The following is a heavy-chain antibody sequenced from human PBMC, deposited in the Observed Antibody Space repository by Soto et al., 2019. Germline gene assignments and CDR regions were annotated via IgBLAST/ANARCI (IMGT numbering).Heavy chain of an antibody. CDR2: IYWDDDG. D-gene: IGHD2-15*01. CDR3: AHKGGRGAGMDV. Sequence: SGPTLVNPTQTLTLTCTFSGFSLSTSGVGVAWIRQSPGKALEWLALIYWDDDGRYGPSLKTRLTITKDTSKNQVVLTMTNMDPVDTATYYCAHKGGRGAGMDVWGQGTTVTVSS. J-gene: IGHJ6*02. CDR1: GFSLSTSGVG. V-gene: IGHV2-5*05.